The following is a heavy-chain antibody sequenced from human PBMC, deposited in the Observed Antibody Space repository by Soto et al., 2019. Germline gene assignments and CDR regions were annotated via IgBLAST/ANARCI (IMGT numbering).Heavy chain of an antibody. CDR3: ARGRSYYDILTGQRHYSYGMDV. Sequence: ASVKVSCKASGSSFTSSAINWVRQATGQGLEGMGWMNPNSGNTGYAQKFRRRVTITRNTSKSTAYMDLSSLRSEDTAVYYCARGRSYYDILTGQRHYSYGMDVWGHGTTVTVSS. V-gene: IGHV1-8*01. J-gene: IGHJ6*02. D-gene: IGHD3-9*01. CDR1: GSSFTSSA. CDR2: MNPNSGNT.